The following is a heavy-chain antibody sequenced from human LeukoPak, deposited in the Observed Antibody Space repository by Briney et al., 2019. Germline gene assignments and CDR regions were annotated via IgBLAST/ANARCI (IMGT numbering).Heavy chain of an antibody. D-gene: IGHD3-10*01. CDR2: IYSSGST. CDR1: GGSVSSYY. V-gene: IGHV4-4*07. J-gene: IGHJ4*02. CDR3: ARLRVVRGVIDPDFDY. Sequence: SETLSLTCTVSGGSVSSYYWSWIRQPAGKGLEWIGRIYSSGSTYYNPSLKSRVTISVDTSKNQFSLKLSSVTAADTAVYYCARLRVVRGVIDPDFDYWGQGTLVTVSS.